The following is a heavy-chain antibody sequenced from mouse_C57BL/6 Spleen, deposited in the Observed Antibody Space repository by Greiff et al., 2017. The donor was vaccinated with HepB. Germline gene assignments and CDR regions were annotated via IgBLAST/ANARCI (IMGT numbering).Heavy chain of an antibody. CDR3: ARGRGYFDV. CDR2: ISYDGSN. V-gene: IGHV3-6*01. J-gene: IGHJ1*03. CDR1: GYSITSGYY. Sequence: EVKLVESGPGLVKPSQSLSLTCSVTGYSITSGYYWNWIRQFPGNKLEWMGYISYDGSNNYNPSLKNRISITRDTSKNQFFLKLNSVTTEDTATYYCARGRGYFDVWGTGTTVTVSS.